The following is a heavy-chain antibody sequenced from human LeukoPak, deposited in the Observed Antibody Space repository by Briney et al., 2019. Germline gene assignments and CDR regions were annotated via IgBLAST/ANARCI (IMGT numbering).Heavy chain of an antibody. CDR3: ARGQGRGHDFWSGYYYYYMDV. J-gene: IGHJ6*03. CDR1: GYTFTSYD. Sequence: GSSVKVSCKASGYTFTSYDINWVRQATGQGLEWMGWMNPNSGNTGYAQKFQGRVTMTRNTSISTAYMELSSLRSQDTAVYYCARGQGRGHDFWSGYYYYYMDVWGKGTTVTVSS. V-gene: IGHV1-8*01. D-gene: IGHD3-3*01. CDR2: MNPNSGNT.